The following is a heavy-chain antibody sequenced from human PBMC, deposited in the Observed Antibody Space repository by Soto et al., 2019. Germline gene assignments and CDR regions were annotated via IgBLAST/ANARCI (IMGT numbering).Heavy chain of an antibody. CDR1: GFTFSSYA. Sequence: EVQLLESGGGLVQPGGSLRLSCAASGFTFSSYAMSWVRQVPGKGLEWVSTISGSGGSRYYADSVEGRFTISRDNSKNTLYLQMNSLRAEDTAAYYCAKDIRQAGSCLGYWGQGTLVTVSS. CDR2: ISGSGGSR. CDR3: AKDIRQAGSCLGY. J-gene: IGHJ4*02. D-gene: IGHD2-15*01. V-gene: IGHV3-23*01.